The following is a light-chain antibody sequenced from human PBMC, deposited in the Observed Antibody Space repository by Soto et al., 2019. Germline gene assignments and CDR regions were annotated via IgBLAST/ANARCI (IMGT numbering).Light chain of an antibody. Sequence: EIVLTQSPAILSLSPGEKATLFCRASQSVSGSLGWYQQKPGQAPRLIIYDASVRATGIPARFSGSGSGTDFTLTISSLEPEDFAVYYCQEGTYWPAFGGGTKV. CDR3: QEGTYWPA. V-gene: IGKV3-11*01. CDR1: QSVSGS. J-gene: IGKJ4*01. CDR2: DAS.